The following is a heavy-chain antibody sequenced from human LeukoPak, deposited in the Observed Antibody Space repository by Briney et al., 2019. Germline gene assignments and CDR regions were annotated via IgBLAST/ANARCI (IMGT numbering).Heavy chain of an antibody. CDR2: INQYGSEK. CDR1: GFTFSTYC. J-gene: IGHJ4*02. V-gene: IGHV3-7*03. D-gene: IGHD6-19*01. CDR3: AKPAISSRGWYYDY. Sequence: PGGSLRLSCAASGFTFSTYCMSWVRQAPGKGLEWVANINQYGSEKYYVDSVKGRFTISRDNSKNTVYLQMNSLRAEDTAVYYCAKPAISSRGWYYDYWGQGTLVTVSS.